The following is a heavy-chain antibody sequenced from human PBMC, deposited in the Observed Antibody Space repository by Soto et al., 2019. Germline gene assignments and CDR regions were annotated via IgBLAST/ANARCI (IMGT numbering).Heavy chain of an antibody. V-gene: IGHV4-34*01. CDR3: ARPAYSSSWHNGFGPYDY. CDR2: INHSGST. J-gene: IGHJ4*02. D-gene: IGHD6-13*01. CDR1: GGSFSGYY. Sequence: PSETLSLTCAVYGGSFSGYYWSWIRQPPGKGLEWIGEINHSGSTNYNPSPKSRVTISVDTSKNQFSLKLSSVTAADTAVYYCARPAYSSSWHNGFGPYDYWGQGTLVTVSS.